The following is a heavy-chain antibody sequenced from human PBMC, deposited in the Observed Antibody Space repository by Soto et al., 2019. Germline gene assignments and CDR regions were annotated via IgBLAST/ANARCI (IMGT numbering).Heavy chain of an antibody. D-gene: IGHD1-26*01. V-gene: IGHV3-74*01. CDR1: GFTFSSYW. Sequence: EVQLVESGGGLVQPGGSLRLSCAASGFTFSSYWIHWVRQAPGTGLVWVSRINGDGSSTSYADSVKGRFTISRDNAKNTLYLQMTSMTADVTAVYYCARERDSGGAFDIWGRGTMVTVSS. CDR2: INGDGSST. J-gene: IGHJ3*02. CDR3: ARERDSGGAFDI.